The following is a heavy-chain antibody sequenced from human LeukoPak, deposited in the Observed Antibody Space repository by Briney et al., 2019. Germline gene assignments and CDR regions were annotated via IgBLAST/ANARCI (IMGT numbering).Heavy chain of an antibody. Sequence: GASVKVSCKASGGTFSSYAISWVRQAPGQGLEWMGRIIPILGIANYAQKFQGRVTITADKSTSTAYMELSSLRSEDTAVYYCARGPPLSHGAFDIWGQGTMVTVSS. CDR2: IIPILGIA. CDR3: ARGPPLSHGAFDI. V-gene: IGHV1-69*04. J-gene: IGHJ3*02. CDR1: GGTFSSYA.